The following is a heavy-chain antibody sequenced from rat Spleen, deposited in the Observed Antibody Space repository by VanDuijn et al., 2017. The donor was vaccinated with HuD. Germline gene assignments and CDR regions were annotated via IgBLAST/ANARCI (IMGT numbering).Heavy chain of an antibody. Sequence: QVQLTESGPGLVQPSQTLSLTCTVSGLSLTDYNIHWLRQPPGKGLEWMGRIQNGGNTDYTSALKSRLSISRETSKRQIFLEMNSLQTEDTAIYFCARVHYYSASSYFDYWGQGVMVTVSS. D-gene: IGHD1-1*01. CDR2: IQNGGNT. CDR3: ARVHYYSASSYFDY. CDR1: GLSLTDYN. V-gene: IGHV2-19*01. J-gene: IGHJ2*01.